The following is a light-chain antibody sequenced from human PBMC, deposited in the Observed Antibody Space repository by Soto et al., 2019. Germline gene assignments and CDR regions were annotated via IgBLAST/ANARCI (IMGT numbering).Light chain of an antibody. CDR1: ESINRH. J-gene: IGKJ5*01. CDR2: AAS. V-gene: IGKV1-39*01. CDR3: QQSDSTLSIT. Sequence: DIQMTQSPSSLSASVGDRVTITWRASESINRHLNWYQQKPGKAPKLLIYAASSLQNGVPSRFSGSGSGTDFTLTINNLQPEDFATYYCQQSDSTLSITFGQGTRLEIK.